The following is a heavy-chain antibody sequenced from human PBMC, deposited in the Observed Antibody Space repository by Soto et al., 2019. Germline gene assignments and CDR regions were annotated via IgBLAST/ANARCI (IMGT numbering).Heavy chain of an antibody. CDR3: ARAYGYHSSAVLDY. Sequence: PGGSLRLSCAASGFTFSSYWMSWVRQAPGKGLEWVANIKQDGSEKYYVDSVKGRFTISRDNAKNSLYLQMNSLKAEDTAVYYCARAYGYHSSAVLDYWGQGTLVTVSS. CDR2: IKQDGSEK. CDR1: GFTFSSYW. J-gene: IGHJ4*02. D-gene: IGHD5-18*01. V-gene: IGHV3-7*05.